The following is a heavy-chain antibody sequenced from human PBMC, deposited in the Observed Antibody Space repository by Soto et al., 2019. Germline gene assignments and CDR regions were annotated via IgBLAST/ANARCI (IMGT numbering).Heavy chain of an antibody. V-gene: IGHV3-21*01. CDR2: ISSRSDFT. CDR1: GFTFSIYT. J-gene: IGHJ5*02. CDR3: AKALTQQWLPANDCFDP. Sequence: EVQLVESGGGLVKPGGSLRLSCAASGFTFSIYTLHWVRQAPGKGLEWVSSISSRSDFTYYTDSVKGRFTISRDNAKKSLFLQMNSLRSEDTAVYYCAKALTQQWLPANDCFDPWGQGTLVTVSS. D-gene: IGHD6-19*01.